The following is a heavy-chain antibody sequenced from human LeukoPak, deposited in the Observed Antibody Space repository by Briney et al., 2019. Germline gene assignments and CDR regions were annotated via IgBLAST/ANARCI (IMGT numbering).Heavy chain of an antibody. CDR2: IFPSGGEI. CDR1: GFTFSTFA. CDR3: VTYRQVMLPFEA. V-gene: IGHV3-23*01. Sequence: GGSLRLSCAASGFTFSTFAMLWVRQPRGKGLEWVSSIFPSGGEIHYADSVRGRFTISRDNSKSTLSLQMNSLRAEDTAIYYCVTYRQVMLPFEAWGQGTLVTVSS. D-gene: IGHD5-18*01. J-gene: IGHJ4*02.